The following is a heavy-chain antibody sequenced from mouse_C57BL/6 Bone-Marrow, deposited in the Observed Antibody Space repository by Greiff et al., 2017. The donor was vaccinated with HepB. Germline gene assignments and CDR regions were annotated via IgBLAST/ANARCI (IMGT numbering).Heavy chain of an antibody. V-gene: IGHV5-17*01. J-gene: IGHJ2*01. D-gene: IGHD1-1*01. CDR1: CFTYSDYG. CDR3: ARGYYGSSYYFDY. Sequence: KLGQSGGRLFPPGASLNFSCAASCFTYSDYGMHWVRQAAEKGLEWVAYISSGSSTIYYADTVKGRFTMSRDNAKNTLFLQMTSMSSEDTAMYYCARGYYGSSYYFDYWGQGTTLTFSS. CDR2: ISSGSSTI.